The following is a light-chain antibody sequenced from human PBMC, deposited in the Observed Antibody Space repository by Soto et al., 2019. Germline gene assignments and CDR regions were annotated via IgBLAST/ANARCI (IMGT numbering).Light chain of an antibody. CDR1: QSIGNF. V-gene: IGKV1-39*01. CDR2: AAS. J-gene: IGKJ1*01. CDR3: QHYNSYSEA. Sequence: DIQMTQSPSSLSASVGDRVTITCRASQSIGNFLNWYQQKPGKPPKLLIYAASSLQNGVPSGFSGSGSGIDFTLTISSLQPDDFATYYCQHYNSYSEAFGQGTKVDIK.